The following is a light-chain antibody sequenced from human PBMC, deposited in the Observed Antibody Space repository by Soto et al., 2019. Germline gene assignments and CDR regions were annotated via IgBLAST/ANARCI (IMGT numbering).Light chain of an antibody. CDR2: DVS. V-gene: IGLV2-14*03. Sequence: QSALTQPASVSGSPXQSITXXXTXTRSDIGSYNYVSWYQQHPGKAPKLMIYDVSNRPSGISNRFSGSKSGNTASLTISGLQAEDEADYYCSSFTSSNTVVFGGGTKLTVL. CDR3: SSFTSSNTVV. J-gene: IGLJ3*02. CDR1: RSDIGSYNY.